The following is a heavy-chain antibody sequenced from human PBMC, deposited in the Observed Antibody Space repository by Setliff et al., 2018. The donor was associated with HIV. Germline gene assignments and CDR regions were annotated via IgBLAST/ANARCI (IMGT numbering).Heavy chain of an antibody. V-gene: IGHV1-18*01. D-gene: IGHD6-19*01. Sequence: ASVKVSCKASGCTFKTYGISWVRQAPGHGLEWMGWISPYNGHTNYAQNFQGRVTMTIDTSTSRAYMELKSLTSDDTAAYFCARLGSGWSDSYYYAMDVWGQGTTVTVSS. CDR3: ARLGSGWSDSYYYAMDV. CDR1: GCTFKTYG. CDR2: ISPYNGHT. J-gene: IGHJ6*02.